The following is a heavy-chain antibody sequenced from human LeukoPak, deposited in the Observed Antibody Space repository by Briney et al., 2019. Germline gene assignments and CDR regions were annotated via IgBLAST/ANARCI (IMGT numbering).Heavy chain of an antibody. V-gene: IGHV3-48*03. CDR3: ARGNSGTYYPFDN. D-gene: IGHD1-26*01. CDR2: ISTSGSTI. Sequence: QTGGSLRLSCAASGFTFSSYEMNWVRQAPGKGLEWVSYISTSGSTIYYADSVKGRFTISRDNAKDSLYLQVSSLRAEDTAFYYRARGNSGTYYPFDNRGQGTLVTVSS. CDR1: GFTFSSYE. J-gene: IGHJ4*02.